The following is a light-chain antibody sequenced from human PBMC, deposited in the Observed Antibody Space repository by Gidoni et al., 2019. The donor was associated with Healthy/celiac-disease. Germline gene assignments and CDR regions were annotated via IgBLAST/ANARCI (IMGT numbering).Light chain of an antibody. J-gene: IGKJ5*01. CDR2: AAS. CDR3: QQSYSTPLP. CDR1: QSISSY. V-gene: IGKV1-39*01. Sequence: DIQMTQSPSSLSASVGDRVTITCRASQSISSYLNWYHQKPGKAPKLLIYAASSLQSGVPSRFSGSGSGTDVTLTISSLQPEDFATYYCQQSYSTPLPFGRGTRLEIK.